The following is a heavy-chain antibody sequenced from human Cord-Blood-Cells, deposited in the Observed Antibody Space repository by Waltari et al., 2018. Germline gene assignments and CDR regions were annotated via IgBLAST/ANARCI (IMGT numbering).Heavy chain of an antibody. CDR1: GYTFTGYY. V-gene: IGHV1-2*02. D-gene: IGHD3-10*01. CDR2: INPNSGGT. J-gene: IGHJ4*02. CDR3: ARGGQWFGELFGY. Sequence: QVQLVQSGAEVKKPGASVKVSCKAAGYTFTGYYMQWVRQAPGQGIEWMGWINPNSGGTNYAQKFHGRVTMTRDTSLSTAYMELSRLRSDDTAVYYCARGGQWFGELFGYWGQGTLVTVSS.